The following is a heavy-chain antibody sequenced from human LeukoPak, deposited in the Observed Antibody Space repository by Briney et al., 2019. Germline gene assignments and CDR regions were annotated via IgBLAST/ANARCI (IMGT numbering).Heavy chain of an antibody. D-gene: IGHD3-9*01. Sequence: GASVKVSRKASGYTFTGYYMHWVRQAPGQGLEWMGWINPNSGGTNYAQKFQGRVTMTRDTSISTAYMELSRLRSDDTAVYYCAQMGPGYDILTGTANKADYWGQGTLVTVSS. J-gene: IGHJ4*02. CDR2: INPNSGGT. CDR1: GYTFTGYY. V-gene: IGHV1-2*02. CDR3: AQMGPGYDILTGTANKADY.